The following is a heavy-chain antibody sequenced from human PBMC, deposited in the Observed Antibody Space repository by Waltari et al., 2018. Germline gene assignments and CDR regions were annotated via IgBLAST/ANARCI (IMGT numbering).Heavy chain of an antibody. CDR1: GLIVSSHY. J-gene: IGHJ4*02. Sequence: EVQLVESGGGLVQPGGSLRLSCSASGLIVSSHYMSWVRQAPGKGLGGVSVLYDSGEAYYGDSVKGRFTISRDNSKNTVYLQMNTLSAEDTAVYYCARGLGPTLAYYFDYWGRGTLVTVSS. CDR2: LYDSGEA. D-gene: IGHD3-10*01. V-gene: IGHV3-66*02. CDR3: ARGLGPTLAYYFDY.